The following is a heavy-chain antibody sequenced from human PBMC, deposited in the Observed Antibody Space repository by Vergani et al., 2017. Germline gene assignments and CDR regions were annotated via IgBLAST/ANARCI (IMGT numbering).Heavy chain of an antibody. D-gene: IGHD3-22*01. Sequence: QLQLPESGPGLVKPSETLSLTCTVSGGSISSSSYYWGWIRQPPGKGLEWIGSIYYSGSTYYNPSLKSRVTISVDTSKNQFSLKLSSVTAADTAVYYCARMYYYDSSGYHDAFDIWGQGTMVTVSS. CDR1: GGSISSSSYY. CDR2: IYYSGST. CDR3: ARMYYYDSSGYHDAFDI. V-gene: IGHV4-39*01. J-gene: IGHJ3*02.